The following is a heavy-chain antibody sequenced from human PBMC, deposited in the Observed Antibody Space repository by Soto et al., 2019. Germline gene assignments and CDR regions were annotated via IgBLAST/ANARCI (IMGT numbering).Heavy chain of an antibody. CDR2: ISGSGNST. Sequence: EVQLLESGGGLVQPGGSLRLSCAASGFTFSSYAMSWVRQAPGKGLEWVSVISGSGNSTYYADSVKGRFTISRDNSKNTLYLQMNSLRAEDTAVYYCAKVLEMATIGWYFDLWGRGTLVTVSS. J-gene: IGHJ2*01. CDR1: GFTFSSYA. D-gene: IGHD5-12*01. CDR3: AKVLEMATIGWYFDL. V-gene: IGHV3-23*01.